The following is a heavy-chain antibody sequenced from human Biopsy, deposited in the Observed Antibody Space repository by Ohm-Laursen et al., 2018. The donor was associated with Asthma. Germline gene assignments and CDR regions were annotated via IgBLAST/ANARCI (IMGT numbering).Heavy chain of an antibody. CDR2: ISVYNGNT. V-gene: IGHV1-18*01. J-gene: IGHJ6*02. CDR3: ARAVDYSHYYGIDV. Sequence: AASVKVSCKTSGYTFNSAGITWVRQAPGQGLEWMGWISVYNGNTKVAQKLQDRVTMITDTSTSTAYMELRSLRSDDTALYFCARAVDYSHYYGIDVWGQGTTVTVS. D-gene: IGHD3-10*01. CDR1: GYTFNSAG.